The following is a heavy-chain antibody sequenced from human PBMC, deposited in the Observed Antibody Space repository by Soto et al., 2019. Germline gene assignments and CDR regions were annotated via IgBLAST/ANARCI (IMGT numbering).Heavy chain of an antibody. Sequence: QVQLVQSGAEMKTPGASVKVSCKASGYTFTSYGINWVRQAPGQGLEWMGWISAYNGNTNYAQKVQGRVTMTTDTSTSTAYMELRSLRSDDTAVYYCARPGYSFGWDYAFDIWGQGTMVTVSS. CDR1: GYTFTSYG. V-gene: IGHV1-18*04. J-gene: IGHJ3*02. CDR3: ARPGYSFGWDYAFDI. D-gene: IGHD5-18*01. CDR2: ISAYNGNT.